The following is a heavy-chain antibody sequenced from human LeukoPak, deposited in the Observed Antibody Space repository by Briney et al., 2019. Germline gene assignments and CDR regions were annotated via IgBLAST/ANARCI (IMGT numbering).Heavy chain of an antibody. J-gene: IGHJ4*02. V-gene: IGHV1-69*13. CDR3: APVGIAAAGTSS. Sequence: GASVTVSFKASGGTFNSYAISWVRQAPGQGLEWMGGIIPIFGTANYAQKFQGRVTITADESTSTAYMELSSLRSEDTAVYYCAPVGIAAAGTSSWGQGTLVTVSS. CDR1: GGTFNSYA. CDR2: IIPIFGTA. D-gene: IGHD6-13*01.